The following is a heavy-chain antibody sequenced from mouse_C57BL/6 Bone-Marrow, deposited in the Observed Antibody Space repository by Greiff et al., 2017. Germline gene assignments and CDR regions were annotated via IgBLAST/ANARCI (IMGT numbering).Heavy chain of an antibody. CDR1: GFTFSDYY. V-gene: IGHV5-12*01. CDR3: ARIDYGSSFAY. D-gene: IGHD1-1*01. Sequence: EVKLQESGGGLVQPGGSLKLSCAASGFTFSDYYMYWVRQTPEKRLEWVAYISNGGGSTYYPDTVKGRCTISRDNAKNTLYLQMSRLKSEDTAMYYCARIDYGSSFAYWGQGTLVTVSA. CDR2: ISNGGGST. J-gene: IGHJ3*01.